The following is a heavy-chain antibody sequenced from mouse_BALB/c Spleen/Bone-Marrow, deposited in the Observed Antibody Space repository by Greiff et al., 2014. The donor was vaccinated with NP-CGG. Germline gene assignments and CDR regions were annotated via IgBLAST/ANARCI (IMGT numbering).Heavy chain of an antibody. CDR1: GYTFSSFG. D-gene: IGHD3-3*01. CDR2: ISSGSSTI. V-gene: IGHV5-17*02. J-gene: IGHJ4*01. Sequence: EVMLVESGGGLVQPGGSRKLSCAASGYTFSSFGMHWVRQAPEKGLEWFAYISSGSSTIYYANTLKGRFSISRDNPKNTLFLHMTSLRSEETAMDYCTRSGTLGAMDYWGQGTSVTVSS. CDR3: TRSGTLGAMDY.